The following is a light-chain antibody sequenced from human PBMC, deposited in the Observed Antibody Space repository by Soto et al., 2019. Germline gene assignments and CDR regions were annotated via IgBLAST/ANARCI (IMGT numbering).Light chain of an antibody. CDR2: DAS. Sequence: DIQMTQSPSTLSASVGDRVTITCRASQSISSWLAWYQQKPGKAPKLLIYDASSLESGVPSRFSGSGSGTEFPLTISNLQPDDFATYCCQRYDSYPVGFVQGTKVDIK. CDR3: QRYDSYPVG. CDR1: QSISSW. J-gene: IGKJ1*01. V-gene: IGKV1-5*01.